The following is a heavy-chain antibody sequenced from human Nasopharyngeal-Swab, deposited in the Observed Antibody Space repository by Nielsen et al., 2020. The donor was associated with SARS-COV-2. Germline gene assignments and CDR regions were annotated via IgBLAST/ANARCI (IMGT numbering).Heavy chain of an antibody. D-gene: IGHD3-10*01. V-gene: IGHV4-39*07. J-gene: IGHJ3*02. CDR2: IYYSGST. CDR3: ARGSFWVSISCYPAEGDAFDI. CDR1: GGSISSSSYY. Sequence: SETLSLTCTVSGGSISSSSYYWGWIRQPPGKGLEWIGSIYYSGSTNYNPSLKSRVTISVDTSKNQFSLKLSSVTAADTAVYYFARGSFWVSISCYPAEGDAFDIWGQGTMVTVSS.